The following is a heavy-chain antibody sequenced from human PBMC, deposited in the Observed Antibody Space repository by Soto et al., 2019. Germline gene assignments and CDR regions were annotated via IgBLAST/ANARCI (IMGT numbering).Heavy chain of an antibody. D-gene: IGHD3-22*01. CDR1: GYTFTGYY. J-gene: IGHJ4*02. V-gene: IGHV1-2*02. CDR2: INPNSGGT. Sequence: QVQLVQSGAEVKKPGASVKVSCKASGYTFTGYYMHWVRQAPGQGLEWMGWINPNSGGTNYAQKCQGRVTMTRDTSISTAYMELSRLRSDDTAVYYCARVEYGTMSSFDYWGQGTLVTVSS. CDR3: ARVEYGTMSSFDY.